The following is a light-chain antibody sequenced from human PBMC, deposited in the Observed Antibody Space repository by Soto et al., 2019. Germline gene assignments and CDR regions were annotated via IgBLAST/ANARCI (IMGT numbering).Light chain of an antibody. Sequence: EVVMTQSPATLSVSPGERAXLSXRASQTVNNNLAWYQEKPGQAPRLLIHGASTRATGCPARFSGSGSGTDFTLTISSLEPEDFAVYYCQQYGRSPTFGQGTKVDIK. J-gene: IGKJ1*01. CDR1: QTVNNN. CDR2: GAS. CDR3: QQYGRSPT. V-gene: IGKV3-15*01.